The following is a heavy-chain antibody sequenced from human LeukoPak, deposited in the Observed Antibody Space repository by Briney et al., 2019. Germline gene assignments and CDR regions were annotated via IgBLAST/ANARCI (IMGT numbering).Heavy chain of an antibody. D-gene: IGHD3-3*01. CDR2: MNANSGNT. CDR1: GYTFTSYD. Sequence: ASVMVSCKASGYTFTSYDINWVRQAPGQGLEWRGWMNANSGNTGYAQNFQGRVTMTRNTSISTAYMELSSLRSEDTAVYYCARTRITIFGVVIIHYYGMDVWGQGTTVTVSS. V-gene: IGHV1-8*01. CDR3: ARTRITIFGVVIIHYYGMDV. J-gene: IGHJ6*02.